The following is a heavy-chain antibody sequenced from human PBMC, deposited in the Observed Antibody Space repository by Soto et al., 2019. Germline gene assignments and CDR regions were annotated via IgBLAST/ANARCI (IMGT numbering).Heavy chain of an antibody. CDR1: RFTFSDYS. CDR2: INHSGST. D-gene: IGHD3-3*01. CDR3: ARGLGTNYDFWSGYRNWYFDL. Sequence: VQLVESGGDLVQPGGSLRLSCAASRFTFSDYSMNWVRQAPGKGLEWIGEINHSGSTNYNPSLKSRVTISVDTSKNQFSLKLSSVTAADTAVYYCARGLGTNYDFWSGYRNWYFDLWGRGTLVTVSS. J-gene: IGHJ2*01. V-gene: IGHV4-34*01.